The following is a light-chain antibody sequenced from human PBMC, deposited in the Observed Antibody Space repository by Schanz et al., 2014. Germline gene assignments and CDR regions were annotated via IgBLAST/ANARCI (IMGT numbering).Light chain of an antibody. Sequence: QSVLTQPASVSGSPGQSIIIFCTGTSSDIGAHNYVSWYQQHPGKAPKLIVYDVHDRPSGVSYRFSGSKSGYTASLTISGLQVEDGADYYCSSYTNINTPQYVFGTGTKLTVL. CDR2: DVH. V-gene: IGLV2-14*03. J-gene: IGLJ1*01. CDR3: SSYTNINTPQYV. CDR1: SSDIGAHNY.